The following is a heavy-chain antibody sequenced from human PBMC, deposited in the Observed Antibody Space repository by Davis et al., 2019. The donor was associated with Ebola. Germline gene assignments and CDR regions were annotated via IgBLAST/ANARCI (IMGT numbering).Heavy chain of an antibody. D-gene: IGHD6-6*01. Sequence: PSETLSLTCTVSGGSISSYYWSWIRQPPGKGLEWIGEINHSGSTNYNPSLKSRVTISVDTSKNQFSLKLSSVTAADTAVYYCARAGRIAARRGYYYYGMDVWGQGTTVTVSS. CDR1: GGSISSYY. CDR3: ARAGRIAARRGYYYYGMDV. CDR2: INHSGST. V-gene: IGHV4-34*01. J-gene: IGHJ6*02.